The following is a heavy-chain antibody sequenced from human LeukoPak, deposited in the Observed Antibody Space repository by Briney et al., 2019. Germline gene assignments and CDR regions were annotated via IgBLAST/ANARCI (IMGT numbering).Heavy chain of an antibody. Sequence: ASVKVSCKASGYIFTDYYMHWVRQAPGQELGWMGRINPNSGGTNYAQKFQGRVTMTTDTSTSTAYMELRSLRSDDTAVYYCARDGDYVWGPPGGSFDYWGQGTLVTVSS. CDR3: ARDGDYVWGPPGGSFDY. J-gene: IGHJ4*02. D-gene: IGHD3-16*01. CDR2: INPNSGGT. CDR1: GYIFTDYY. V-gene: IGHV1/OR15-1*04.